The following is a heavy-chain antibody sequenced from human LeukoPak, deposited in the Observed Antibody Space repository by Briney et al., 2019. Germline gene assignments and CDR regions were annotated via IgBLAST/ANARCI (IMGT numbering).Heavy chain of an antibody. CDR2: ISGSGGST. J-gene: IGHJ4*02. CDR1: GFTFSSYA. D-gene: IGHD2/OR15-2a*01. CDR3: AKAPFLAPLPVWYFDY. V-gene: IGHV3-23*01. Sequence: GGSLRLSCAASGFTFSSYAMSWVRQAPGKGLEWVSAISGSGGSTYYADSVKGRFTISRDNSKNTLYLQMNSLRAEDTAVYYCAKAPFLAPLPVWYFDYWGQGTLVTVSS.